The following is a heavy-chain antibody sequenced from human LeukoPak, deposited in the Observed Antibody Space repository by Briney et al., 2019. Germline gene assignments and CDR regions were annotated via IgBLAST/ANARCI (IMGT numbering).Heavy chain of an antibody. CDR1: GGSFSGYY. CDR2: INHSGST. CDR3: ARAKHQGSIFGPFDY. V-gene: IGHV4-34*01. D-gene: IGHD3-3*01. J-gene: IGHJ4*02. Sequence: SETLSLTCAVYGGSFSGYYWSWIRQPPWKGLEWIGEINHSGSTNYNPSLKSRVTISLDTSKNQFSLKLSSVTAADTAVYYCARAKHQGSIFGPFDYWGQGTLVTVSS.